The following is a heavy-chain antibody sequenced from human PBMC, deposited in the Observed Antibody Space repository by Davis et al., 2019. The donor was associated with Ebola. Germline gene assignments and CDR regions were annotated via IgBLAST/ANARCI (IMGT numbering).Heavy chain of an antibody. Sequence: GESLKISCAASGFTFSSYGMHWVRQAPGKGLEWVAVVSFDGNSKFSADSVKGRFTISRDNSKNTLYLQMDSLRIEDTAVYYCAKDQTAYVSSCFDDWGQGTLVTVSS. CDR2: VSFDGNSK. J-gene: IGHJ5*02. CDR1: GFTFSSYG. D-gene: IGHD3-16*01. V-gene: IGHV3-30*18. CDR3: AKDQTAYVSSCFDD.